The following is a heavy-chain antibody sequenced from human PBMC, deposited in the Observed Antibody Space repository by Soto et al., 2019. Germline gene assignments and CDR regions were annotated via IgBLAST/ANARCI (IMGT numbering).Heavy chain of an antibody. CDR2: IHGTRSIM. CDR3: ARDARNADYDY. CDR1: GFTFSSHA. D-gene: IGHD3-16*01. V-gene: IGHV3-48*02. J-gene: IGHJ4*02. Sequence: EVQLVESGGGLVQPGGSLKLSCAVSGFTFSSHAMNWVHQAPGKGLEWVAYIHGTRSIMYYADSVKGRFTISRDNAKNSLYLQMDSLRDEDTALYYCARDARNADYDYWGQGTLVTVSS.